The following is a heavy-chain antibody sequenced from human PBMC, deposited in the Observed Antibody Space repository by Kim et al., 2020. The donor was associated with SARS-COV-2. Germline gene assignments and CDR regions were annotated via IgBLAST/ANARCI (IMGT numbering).Heavy chain of an antibody. V-gene: IGHV3-13*01. J-gene: IGHJ6*02. CDR3: ARELRNYYYGMDV. Sequence: GGSLRLSCAASGFTFSSYDMHWVRQATGKGLEWVSAIGTAGDTYYPGSVKGRFTISRENAKNSLYLQMNSLRAGDTAVYYCARELRNYYYGMDVWGQGTTVTVS. CDR1: GFTFSSYD. CDR2: IGTAGDT.